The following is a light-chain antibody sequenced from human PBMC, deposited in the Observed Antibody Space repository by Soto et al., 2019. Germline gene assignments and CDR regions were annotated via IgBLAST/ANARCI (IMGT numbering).Light chain of an antibody. CDR2: EAS. V-gene: IGLV2-23*01. CDR1: SSDVGSYSL. J-gene: IGLJ1*01. CDR3: YSYGGSYYV. Sequence: QSALPRPASVSGSPGQSITIPCTGTSSDVGSYSLVSWYQHHPGKAPQLMIYEASKRPSGVSNRFSGSKSGNTASLTISGLQAEDEADYYCYSYGGSYYVFGTGTKVTVL.